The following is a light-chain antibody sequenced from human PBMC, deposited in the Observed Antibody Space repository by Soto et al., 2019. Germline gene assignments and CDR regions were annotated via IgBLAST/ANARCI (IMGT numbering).Light chain of an antibody. CDR2: DAS. J-gene: IGKJ5*01. CDR3: QQRNSYPIT. CDR1: EGIRRA. V-gene: IGKV1-13*02. Sequence: IQMTECLSXLSASVGHIDPITCLASEGIRRALAWSQQKPGXTPQLXXYDASSLERGGPSRFSGSGSGTDFTRTISSLQPEDFATYYCQQRNSYPITFGQGTRLEIK.